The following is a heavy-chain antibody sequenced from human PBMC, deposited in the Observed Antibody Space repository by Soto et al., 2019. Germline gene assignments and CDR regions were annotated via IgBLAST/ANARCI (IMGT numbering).Heavy chain of an antibody. CDR2: TYYRSKWYN. Sequence: SQTLSLTCAISGDRVSSNSAAWNWIRQSPSRGLKWLGRTYYRSKWYNDYAVSVKSRITINPDTSKNQFSLQLNSVTPEDTAVYYCARDHCSSTSCYSRFDPWGQGTLVTVSS. V-gene: IGHV6-1*01. J-gene: IGHJ5*02. D-gene: IGHD2-2*01. CDR1: GDRVSSNSAA. CDR3: ARDHCSSTSCYSRFDP.